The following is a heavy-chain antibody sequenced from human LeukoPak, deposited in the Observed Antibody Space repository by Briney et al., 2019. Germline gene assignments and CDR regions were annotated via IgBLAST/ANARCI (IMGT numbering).Heavy chain of an antibody. CDR2: ISRNGGST. V-gene: IGHV3-64D*06. D-gene: IGHD4-23*01. J-gene: IGHJ3*02. Sequence: GGSLRLSCSASGFTFSKYAMHWVRQAPGKGLEYVSAISRNGGSTYYADSVKGRFTISRDNSKNTLYLQMSSLRAEDTAVYYCARGLGGNSAAFDIWGQGTMVTVSS. CDR1: GFTFSKYA. CDR3: ARGLGGNSAAFDI.